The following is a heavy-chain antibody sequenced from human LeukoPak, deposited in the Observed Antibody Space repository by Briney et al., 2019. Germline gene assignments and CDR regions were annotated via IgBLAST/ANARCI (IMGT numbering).Heavy chain of an antibody. CDR2: INHNGNVN. D-gene: IGHD3-16*01. Sequence: GGSLRLSCAASGFTFSSCAMSWVRQAPGKGLEWVASINHNGNVNYYVDSVKGRFTISRDNAKNSLYLQMSNLRAEDTAVYFCARGGGLDVWGQGATVTVSS. V-gene: IGHV3-7*03. CDR1: GFTFSSCA. J-gene: IGHJ6*02. CDR3: ARGGGLDV.